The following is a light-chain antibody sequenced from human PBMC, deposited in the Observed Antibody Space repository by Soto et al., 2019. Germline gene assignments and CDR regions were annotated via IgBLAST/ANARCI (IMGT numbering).Light chain of an antibody. V-gene: IGLV2-14*01. CDR3: SSYTIVSTLV. CDR2: EVS. Sequence: QSVLTQAASVSGSPGQSITISCSGTSSDVGGYNYVSWYQQHPGKAPKLMIYEVSNRPSGVSNRFSGSKSGNTASLTISGLQAEDEADYYRSSYTIVSTLVFGGGTKLTVL. CDR1: SSDVGGYNY. J-gene: IGLJ2*01.